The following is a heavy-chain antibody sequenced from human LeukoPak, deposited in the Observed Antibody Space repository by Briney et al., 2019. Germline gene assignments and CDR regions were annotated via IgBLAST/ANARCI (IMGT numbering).Heavy chain of an antibody. CDR3: ARLLVYNSGGEAFDH. D-gene: IGHD1-20*01. J-gene: IGHJ4*02. V-gene: IGHV3-74*01. CDR1: RFTFSNYW. Sequence: PGGSLRLSCAASRFTFSNYWMHWVRQAPGKGLVWVSRINSDGINTSYADSVKGRFTISRDNAKNTLNLQMNSLRAEDTVVYYCARLLVYNSGGEAFDHWGQGTLVTVSS. CDR2: INSDGINT.